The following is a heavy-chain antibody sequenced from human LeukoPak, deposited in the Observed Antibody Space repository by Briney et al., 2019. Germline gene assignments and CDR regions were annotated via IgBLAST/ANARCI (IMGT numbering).Heavy chain of an antibody. V-gene: IGHV3-64*01. CDR3: ARGEGYCSSTSCQDFDY. CDR1: GFTFSSYA. D-gene: IGHD2-2*01. J-gene: IGHJ4*02. Sequence: GGSLRLSCVASGFTFSSYAMHWVRQAPGKGLEYVSAISSNGGSTYYANSVKGRFTISRDNSKNTLYLQMGSLRAEDMAVYYCARGEGYCSSTSCQDFDYWGQGTLVTVSS. CDR2: ISSNGGST.